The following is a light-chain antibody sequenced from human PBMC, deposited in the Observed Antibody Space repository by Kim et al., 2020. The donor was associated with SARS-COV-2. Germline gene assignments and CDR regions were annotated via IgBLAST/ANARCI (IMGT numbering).Light chain of an antibody. CDR3: QQTFNIPIT. Sequence: ASVGDRVTIPCRASQYISDYVSWYQQKPGKAPNLLIYTASNLQTGVPERFSGSGSGTDFTLTISSLQPEDLGTYYCQQTFNIPITFGQGTRLEIK. J-gene: IGKJ5*01. CDR1: QYISDY. V-gene: IGKV1-39*01. CDR2: TAS.